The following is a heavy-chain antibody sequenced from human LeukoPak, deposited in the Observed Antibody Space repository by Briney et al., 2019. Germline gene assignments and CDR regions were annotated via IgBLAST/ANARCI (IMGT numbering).Heavy chain of an antibody. Sequence: PSETLSLTCTVSGGSISSSSYYWGWIRQPPGKGLEWIGSIYYSGSTYYNPSLKSRVTISVDTSKNQFSLKLSSVTAADTAVYYCASPLVGATDFDYWGQGTLVTVSS. J-gene: IGHJ4*02. V-gene: IGHV4-39*01. CDR1: GGSISSSSYY. CDR3: ASPLVGATDFDY. D-gene: IGHD1-26*01. CDR2: IYYSGST.